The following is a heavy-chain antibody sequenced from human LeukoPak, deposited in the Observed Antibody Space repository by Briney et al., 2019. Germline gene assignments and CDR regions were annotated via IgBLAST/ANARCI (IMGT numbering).Heavy chain of an antibody. CDR3: ARGMTPDAFDI. J-gene: IGHJ3*02. D-gene: IGHD2-15*01. CDR2: KYPTGGT. Sequence: SETLSLTCNVSGASVNTRGFCLNWIRQPPGKGLEWLGCKYPTGGTYYNPSLKSRLAISVDWSNNQFSLKVTSVTAADTAVYYCARGMTPDAFDIWGQGTMVTVSS. CDR1: GASVNTRGFC. V-gene: IGHV4-30-2*01.